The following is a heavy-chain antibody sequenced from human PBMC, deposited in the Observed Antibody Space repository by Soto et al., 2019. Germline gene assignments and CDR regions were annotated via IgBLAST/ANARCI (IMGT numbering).Heavy chain of an antibody. CDR3: GNHSPVGVPLVRDLQD. CDR2: ISGSGGST. D-gene: IGHD1-26*01. V-gene: IGHV3-23*01. Sequence: GGSLRLSCAASGFTFSNYGMSWVRQAPGKGLEWVSVISGSGGSTYYADSVKGRFTLSRDNSKNTVYLQMNSLRAEDTAVYYCGNHSPVGVPLVRDLQDWGQGTLVTVSS. J-gene: IGHJ1*01. CDR1: GFTFSNYG.